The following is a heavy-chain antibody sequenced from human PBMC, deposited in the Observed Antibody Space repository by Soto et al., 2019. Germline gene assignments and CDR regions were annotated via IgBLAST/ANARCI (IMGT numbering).Heavy chain of an antibody. CDR3: ARSQGSSTSLEIYYYYYYGMDV. J-gene: IGHJ6*02. D-gene: IGHD2-2*01. CDR1: GGTFGSLA. V-gene: IGHV1-69*01. CDR2: IIPIPGTA. Sequence: QVQLVQSGAEVKKPGPSVKVSCRASGGTFGSLAISWGRQPPGQGLEWMGGIIPIPGTANYAQKFQGRVTIAADESTSTAYMELSSLRSEDTAVYYCARSQGSSTSLEIYYYYYYGMDVWGQGTTVTVSS.